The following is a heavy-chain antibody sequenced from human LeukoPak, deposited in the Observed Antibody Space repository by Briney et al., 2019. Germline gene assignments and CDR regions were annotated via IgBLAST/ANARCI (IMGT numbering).Heavy chain of an antibody. J-gene: IGHJ4*02. CDR2: INHSGST. D-gene: IGHD1-26*01. Sequence: SETLSLTCTVSGGSISSYYWSWIRQPPGKGLEWIGEINHSGSTNYNPSLKSRVTISVDTSKNQFSLKLSSVTAADTAVYYCARGRGIVGATTSFDYWGQGTLVTVSS. V-gene: IGHV4-34*01. CDR3: ARGRGIVGATTSFDY. CDR1: GGSISSYY.